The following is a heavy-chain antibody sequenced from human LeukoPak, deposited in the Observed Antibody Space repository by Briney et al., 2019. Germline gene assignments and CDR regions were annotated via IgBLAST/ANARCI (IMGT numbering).Heavy chain of an antibody. D-gene: IGHD3-16*01. V-gene: IGHV3-7*03. CDR2: INHNGNVN. J-gene: IGHJ6*02. Sequence: GGSLRLSCAASEFTFSSYSMNWVRQAPGKGLGWVASINHNGNVNYYVDSVKGRFTISRDNAKNSLYLQMSNLRAEDTAVYFCARGGGLDVWGQGATVTVSS. CDR1: EFTFSSYS. CDR3: ARGGGLDV.